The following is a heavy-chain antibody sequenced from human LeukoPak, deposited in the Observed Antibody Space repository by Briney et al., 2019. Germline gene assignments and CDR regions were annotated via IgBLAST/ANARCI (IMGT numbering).Heavy chain of an antibody. CDR1: GFTFSDYY. CDR3: ARDNNGGDY. CDR2: ISSSSNTI. D-gene: IGHD3-16*01. Sequence: GGSLRLSCAASGFTFSDYYMIWIRQAPGKGLEHISKISSSSNTISYAESVEGRFTVSRDNAKKSLYLQMSSLRAEDTAVYYCARDNNGGDYWGQGTLVTVSS. V-gene: IGHV3-11*04. J-gene: IGHJ4*02.